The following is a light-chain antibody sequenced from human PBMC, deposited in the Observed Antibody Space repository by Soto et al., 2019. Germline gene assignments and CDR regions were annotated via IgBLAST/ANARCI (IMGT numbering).Light chain of an antibody. CDR2: DAS. CDR1: QDINNY. Sequence: DIQMTQSPSSLSASVGGRVTITCQASQDINNYVNWYQQKPGKAPKLLIFDASTLKTGVPSRFSGSGSGTDFSFTISSLQPEDIATYYCQQSNDLVSFGQGTRLEIK. CDR3: QQSNDLVS. J-gene: IGKJ5*01. V-gene: IGKV1-33*01.